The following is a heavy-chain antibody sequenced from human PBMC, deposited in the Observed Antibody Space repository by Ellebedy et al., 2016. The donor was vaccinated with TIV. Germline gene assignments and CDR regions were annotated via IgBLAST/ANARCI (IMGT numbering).Heavy chain of an antibody. V-gene: IGHV3-48*02. CDR1: GFTFSSYA. Sequence: GESLKISCAASGFTFSSYAMSWVRQAPGKGLEWVSYIPGSSSPIYYADSVKGRFTVSRDNAKNSLFLQMNSLRDEDTAVYYCATSNGHLDHWGQGTLVTVSS. CDR2: IPGSSSPI. CDR3: ATSNGHLDH. J-gene: IGHJ4*02. D-gene: IGHD2-8*01.